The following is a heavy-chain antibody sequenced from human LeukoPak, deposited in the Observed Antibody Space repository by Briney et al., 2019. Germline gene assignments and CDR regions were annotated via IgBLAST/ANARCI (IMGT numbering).Heavy chain of an antibody. D-gene: IGHD4-17*01. CDR1: GFTFSSYS. Sequence: GGSLSLSCAASGFTFSSYSMNWVRQAPGKGLEWVSSISSSSSYIYYADSVKGRFTISRDNAKNSLYLQMNSLRAEDTAVYYCARDDRAVTTPFDYWGQGTLVTVSS. V-gene: IGHV3-21*01. CDR3: ARDDRAVTTPFDY. J-gene: IGHJ4*02. CDR2: ISSSSSYI.